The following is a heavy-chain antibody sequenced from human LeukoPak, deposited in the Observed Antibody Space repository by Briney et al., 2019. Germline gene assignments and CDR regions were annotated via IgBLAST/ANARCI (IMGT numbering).Heavy chain of an antibody. CDR2: INHSGNT. Sequence: SETLSLTCAVYGGSFSGYYWSWIRQPPGKGLEWIGEINHSGNTNYNPSLKSRVTISVDTSKNQFSLKLSSVTAADTAVYYCARHGTPLRYGSGNYYKGAPFDYWGQGTLVTVSS. D-gene: IGHD3-10*01. CDR3: ARHGTPLRYGSGNYYKGAPFDY. J-gene: IGHJ4*02. CDR1: GGSFSGYY. V-gene: IGHV4-34*01.